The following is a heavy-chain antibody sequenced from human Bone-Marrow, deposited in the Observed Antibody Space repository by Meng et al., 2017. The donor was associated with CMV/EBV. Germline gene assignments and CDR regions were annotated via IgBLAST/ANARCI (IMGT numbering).Heavy chain of an antibody. CDR1: GGSISSGGYY. V-gene: IGHV4-31*03. J-gene: IGHJ4*02. D-gene: IGHD3-10*01. Sequence: TGSGGSISSGGYYWSWIRQHPGKGLEWIGYIYYSGSTYYNPSLKSRVTISVDTSKNQFSLKLSSVTAADTAVYYCARGTGALIGDYWGQGTLVTVSS. CDR3: ARGTGALIGDY. CDR2: IYYSGST.